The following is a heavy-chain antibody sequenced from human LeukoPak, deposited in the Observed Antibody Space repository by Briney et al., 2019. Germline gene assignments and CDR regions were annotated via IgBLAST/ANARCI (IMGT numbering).Heavy chain of an antibody. D-gene: IGHD3-10*01. V-gene: IGHV1-18*01. J-gene: IGHJ4*02. CDR3: ARSVVRGVIDY. CDR2: ITAYNGNT. CDR1: GYTFTSYG. Sequence: ASVKVSCKASGYTFTSYGFSWVRQAPGQGLEWMGWITAYNGNTNYTQKLQGRVTMTTDTSTTTAYMELRGLRSDDTAVYYCARSVVRGVIDYWGQGTLVTVSS.